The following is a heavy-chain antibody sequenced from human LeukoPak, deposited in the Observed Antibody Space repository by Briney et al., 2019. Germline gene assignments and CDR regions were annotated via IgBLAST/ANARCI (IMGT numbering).Heavy chain of an antibody. Sequence: SETLSLTCTVSGGAISSYYWSWIRQPPGKGLEWIGYIYYTGSTSYNPSLKSRVTISVDTSKNQFSLKLSSVTAADTAVYYCARVASGYYQHAFDIWGQGTMVTVSS. V-gene: IGHV4-59*12. CDR2: IYYTGST. J-gene: IGHJ3*02. CDR1: GGAISSYY. CDR3: ARVASGYYQHAFDI. D-gene: IGHD3-22*01.